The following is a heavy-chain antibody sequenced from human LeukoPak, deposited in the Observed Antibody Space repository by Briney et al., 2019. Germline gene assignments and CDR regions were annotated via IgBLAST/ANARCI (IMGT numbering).Heavy chain of an antibody. Sequence: IPSETLSLTCTVSGASVSSDYWSWIRQSPGKGPEWIGYIYHSGHTMSNPSLKSRVSLSLDTSNNQFSLKLSSVTAADTAVYYCARHPFQYPFDHWGQGTVVSVSS. CDR3: ARHPFQYPFDH. V-gene: IGHV4-59*08. CDR2: IYHSGHT. D-gene: IGHD2/OR15-2a*01. J-gene: IGHJ5*02. CDR1: GASVSSDY.